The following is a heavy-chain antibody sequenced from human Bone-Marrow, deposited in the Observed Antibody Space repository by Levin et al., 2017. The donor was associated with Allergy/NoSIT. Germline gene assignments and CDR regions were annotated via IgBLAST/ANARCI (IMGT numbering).Heavy chain of an antibody. Sequence: SETLSLTCSLSGGSISTGGFHWSWVRQRPGKGLEWIGYIYYSGNTYYNPSLQSRLSISIDTSKNQFSLRLTSVTAADTAVYYCARKTSLPSGSHYYFGMDVWGQGTTVTVSS. CDR1: GGSISTGGFH. CDR2: IYYSGNT. CDR3: ARKTSLPSGSHYYFGMDV. J-gene: IGHJ6*02. D-gene: IGHD3-10*01. V-gene: IGHV4-31*03.